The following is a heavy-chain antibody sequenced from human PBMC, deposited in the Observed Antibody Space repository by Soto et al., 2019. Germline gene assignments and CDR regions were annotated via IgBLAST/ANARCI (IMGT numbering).Heavy chain of an antibody. CDR2: INPSGGST. D-gene: IGHD1-26*01. V-gene: IGHV1-46*01. Sequence: ASVKVSCKASGYTFTSYYMHWLRHAPGQGLEWMGIINPSGGSTSYAQKFQGRVTMTRDTSTSTVYMELSSLRSEDTAVYYCARDQERIELLPNYYYYGMDVRGQGTTVTVSS. CDR3: ARDQERIELLPNYYYYGMDV. J-gene: IGHJ6*02. CDR1: GYTFTSYY.